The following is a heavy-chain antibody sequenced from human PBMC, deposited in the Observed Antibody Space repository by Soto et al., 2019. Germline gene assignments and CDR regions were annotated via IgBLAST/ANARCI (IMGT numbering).Heavy chain of an antibody. CDR3: AGVSGYGYGYYSFDY. CDR2: ISYSGST. J-gene: IGHJ4*02. D-gene: IGHD5-18*01. V-gene: IGHV4-59*01. CDR1: GGSISSYY. Sequence: QVQLQESGPGLVKPSETLSLTCTVYGGSISSYYWSWIRQPPGKGLEWIGYISYSGSTNYNPSLKSRVTISVDTSTTQFSLKLSSVTAADTAVYYCAGVSGYGYGYYSFDYWGQGTLVTVSS.